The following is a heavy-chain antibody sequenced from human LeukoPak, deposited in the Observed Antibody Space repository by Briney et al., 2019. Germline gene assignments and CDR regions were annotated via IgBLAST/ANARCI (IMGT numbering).Heavy chain of an antibody. J-gene: IGHJ4*02. D-gene: IGHD2-15*01. CDR2: IYYSGST. CDR3: ARDGCSGGSCYYFDY. CDR1: GGSISNDD. V-gene: IGHV4-59*01. Sequence: SETLSLTCTVSGGSISNDDWSWIRQPPGKGLEWIGYIYYSGSTNYNPSLKSRVTISINTSKNQFSLKLSSVTAADTAVYYCARDGCSGGSCYYFDYWGQGTLVTVS.